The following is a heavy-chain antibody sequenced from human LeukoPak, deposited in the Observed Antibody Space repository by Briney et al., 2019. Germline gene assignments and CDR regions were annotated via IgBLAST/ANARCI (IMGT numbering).Heavy chain of an antibody. J-gene: IGHJ4*02. V-gene: IGHV1-2*02. D-gene: IGHD3-16*02. CDR2: INPNSGGT. CDR1: GYTFTGYY. Sequence: ASVKVSCKASGYTFTGYYMHWVRQAPGQGLEWMGWINPNSGGTNYAQKFQGRVTMTRDTSISTAYMELSRLRSEDTAVYYCPRVTRGVIVTRLDYWGQGTLVTVSS. CDR3: PRVTRGVIVTRLDY.